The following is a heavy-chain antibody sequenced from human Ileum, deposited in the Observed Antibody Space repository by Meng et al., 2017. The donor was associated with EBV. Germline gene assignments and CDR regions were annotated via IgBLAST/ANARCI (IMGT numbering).Heavy chain of an antibody. D-gene: IGHD1-26*01. J-gene: IGHJ4*02. CDR2: IYYSGTT. Sequence: QRRRWYWGPCLVNPSETLSRPGSVSGGSFSSRKYYWGWIRQPPGKALEWIASIYYSGTTYYNPSLQSRVSISVDKSKNQVSLNMTSMTAADTAVYYCASRELAPFDYWGQGTLVTVSS. V-gene: IGHV4-39*07. CDR1: GGSFSSRKYY. CDR3: ASRELAPFDY.